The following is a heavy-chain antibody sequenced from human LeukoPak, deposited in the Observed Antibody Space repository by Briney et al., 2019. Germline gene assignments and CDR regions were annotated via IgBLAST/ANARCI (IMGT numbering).Heavy chain of an antibody. Sequence: GGSLRLSCVASGFTFDDYAMHWVRQAPGKGLEWVSLISGHGGSTHYADSVKGRFTISRDNNKNSLYLQMNSLRTEDTALYYCAKDGYGDYDYWGQGTLVTVSS. CDR2: ISGHGGST. D-gene: IGHD4-17*01. CDR1: GFTFDDYA. CDR3: AKDGYGDYDY. J-gene: IGHJ4*02. V-gene: IGHV3-43*02.